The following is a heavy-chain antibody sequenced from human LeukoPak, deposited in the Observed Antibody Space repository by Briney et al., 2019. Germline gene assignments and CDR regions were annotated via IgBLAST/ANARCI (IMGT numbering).Heavy chain of an antibody. Sequence: SETLSLTCTVSGGSISSYYCSWIRQPPGKGLEWIGYIYYSGSTNYNPSLKNRVTISIDTSKNQFSLKLSSVTAADTAVYYCARITYQDIVVVPAAIAPYYYYYYMDVWGKGTTVTVSS. CDR2: IYYSGST. D-gene: IGHD2-2*02. J-gene: IGHJ6*03. CDR3: ARITYQDIVVVPAAIAPYYYYYYMDV. V-gene: IGHV4-59*12. CDR1: GGSISSYY.